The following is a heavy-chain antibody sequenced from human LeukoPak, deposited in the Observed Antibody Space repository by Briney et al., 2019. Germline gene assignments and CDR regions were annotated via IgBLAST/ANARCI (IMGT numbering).Heavy chain of an antibody. J-gene: IGHJ5*02. CDR3: ARPRSVTARWFDP. CDR2: ISYDGSNK. V-gene: IGHV3-30-3*01. D-gene: IGHD2-21*02. CDR1: GFTFSSYA. Sequence: GRSLRLSYAASGFTFSSYAMHWVRQAPGKGLEWVAVISYDGSNKYYADSVKGRFTISRDNSKNTLYLQMNSLRAEDTAVYYCARPRSVTARWFDPWGQGTLVTVSS.